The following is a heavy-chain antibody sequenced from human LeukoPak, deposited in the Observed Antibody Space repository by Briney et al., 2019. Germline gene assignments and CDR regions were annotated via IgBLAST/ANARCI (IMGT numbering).Heavy chain of an antibody. CDR3: AKDYDFWSGYYSPTRGYFDY. J-gene: IGHJ4*02. CDR2: IRFDGSNK. Sequence: PGGSLRLSCAASGFTFSSSGMHWVRQAPGKGLEWVAFIRFDGSNKYYADSVKGRFTISRDNSKNTLYLQMNSLRAEDAAVYYCAKDYDFWSGYYSPTRGYFDYWGQGTRVTVSS. D-gene: IGHD3-3*01. CDR1: GFTFSSSG. V-gene: IGHV3-30*02.